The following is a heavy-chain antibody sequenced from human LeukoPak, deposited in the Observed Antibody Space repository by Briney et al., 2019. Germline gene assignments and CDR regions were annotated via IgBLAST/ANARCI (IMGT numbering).Heavy chain of an antibody. CDR2: IYWDDDK. CDR3: AHTNTAMVSVDY. CDR1: GFSLSTSGVG. Sequence: KVSGPTLVNPTQTLTLTCTFSGFSLSTSGVGVGWIRQPPGKAPEWLALIYWDDDKRYSPSLKSRLTITKDTSKNQVVLTMTNMDPVDTATYYCAHTNTAMVSVDYWGQGTLVTVSS. J-gene: IGHJ4*02. D-gene: IGHD5-18*01. V-gene: IGHV2-5*02.